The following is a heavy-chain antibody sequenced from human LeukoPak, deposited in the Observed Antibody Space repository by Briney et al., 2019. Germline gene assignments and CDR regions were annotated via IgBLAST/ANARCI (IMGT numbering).Heavy chain of an antibody. D-gene: IGHD3-9*01. V-gene: IGHV3-21*01. J-gene: IGHJ4*02. Sequence: GGSLRLSCAVSGFTFNTFNMNWVRQAPGKGLEWVSSITIGGDYIYYADSVKGRSTTSRDNAKHAPSLQLNSLRVEDTAVYYCARGHYDVLAASYKWTPDYWGQGTLVTVSS. CDR1: GFTFNTFN. CDR3: ARGHYDVLAASYKWTPDY. CDR2: ITIGGDYI.